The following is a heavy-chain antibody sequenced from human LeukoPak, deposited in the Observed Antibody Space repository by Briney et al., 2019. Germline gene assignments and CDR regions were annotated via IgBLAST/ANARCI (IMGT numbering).Heavy chain of an antibody. J-gene: IGHJ3*02. CDR3: ATDLRYCGGDCYSADAFDI. D-gene: IGHD2-21*01. CDR1: GFTFSSYT. V-gene: IGHV3-23*01. Sequence: GGSLGLSCAASGFTFSSYTMNWVRQAPGKGLEWVSGISGSGRRTYYADSAKGRFTISRDNSKNTLYLQMNSLRAEDTAIYYCATDLRYCGGDCYSADAFDIWGQGTMVTVSS. CDR2: ISGSGRRT.